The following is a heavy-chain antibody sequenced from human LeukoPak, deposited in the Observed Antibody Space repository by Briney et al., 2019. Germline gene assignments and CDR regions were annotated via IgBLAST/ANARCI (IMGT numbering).Heavy chain of an antibody. V-gene: IGHV3-48*01. CDR3: ASDLGYCSGSSCHDY. CDR2: ISSSSGTI. Sequence: GGSLRLSCAASGFTFSSYSINWVRQAPGKGLEWVSYISSSSGTIYYADSVKGRFTISRDNAENSLYLQMNSLRAEDTAVYYCASDLGYCSGSSCHDYWGQGTLVTVFS. CDR1: GFTFSSYS. J-gene: IGHJ4*02. D-gene: IGHD2-15*01.